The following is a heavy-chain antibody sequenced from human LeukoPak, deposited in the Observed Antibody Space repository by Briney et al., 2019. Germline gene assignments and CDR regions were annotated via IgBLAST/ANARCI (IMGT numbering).Heavy chain of an antibody. J-gene: IGHJ4*02. CDR3: ARAPYGDLRFDY. CDR2: IYTSGST. CDR1: GGSISSGSYY. D-gene: IGHD4-17*01. V-gene: IGHV4-61*02. Sequence: SETLSLTCTVSGGSISSGSYYWSWIRQPAGKGLEWIGRIYTSGSTNYNPSLKSRVTMSVDTSKNQFSLKLSSVTAADTAVYYCARAPYGDLRFDYWGQGTLVTVSS.